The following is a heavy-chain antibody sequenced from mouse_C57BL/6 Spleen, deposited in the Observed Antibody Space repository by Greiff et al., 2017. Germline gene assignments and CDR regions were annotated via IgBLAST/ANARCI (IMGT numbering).Heavy chain of an antibody. CDR2: IHPNSGST. CDR1: GYTFTSYW. CDR3: ARWITSGSWFAY. J-gene: IGHJ3*01. D-gene: IGHD1-1*01. Sequence: VQLQQPGAELVKPGASVKLSCKASGYTFTSYWMHWVKQRPGQGLEWIGMIHPNSGSTNYNEKFKSKATLTVDKSSSTAYMQLSSLTSEDSAVYYCARWITSGSWFAYWGQGTLVTVSA. V-gene: IGHV1-64*01.